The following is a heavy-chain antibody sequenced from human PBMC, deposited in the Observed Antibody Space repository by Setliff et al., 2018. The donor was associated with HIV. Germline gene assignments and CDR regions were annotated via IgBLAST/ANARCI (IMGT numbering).Heavy chain of an antibody. CDR1: GGSFSDYY. J-gene: IGHJ3*02. Sequence: SETLSLTCAVYGGSFSDYYWSWIRQPPGKGLEWIGEINHSGSTNYNPSLKSRVTISVDTSKNQFSLKLNSVTAADTAVYYCAKTVPHSTAQDAFDIWGQGTMVTVSS. CDR3: AKTVPHSTAQDAFDI. D-gene: IGHD2-2*01. V-gene: IGHV4-34*01. CDR2: INHSGST.